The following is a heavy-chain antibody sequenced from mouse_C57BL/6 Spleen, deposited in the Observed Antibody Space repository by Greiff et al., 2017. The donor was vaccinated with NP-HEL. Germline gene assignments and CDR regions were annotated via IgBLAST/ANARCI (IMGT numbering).Heavy chain of an antibody. CDR3: AKGAVVAPGYFDV. CDR1: GFTFSDYG. V-gene: IGHV5-17*01. J-gene: IGHJ1*03. D-gene: IGHD1-1*01. CDR2: ISSGSSTI. Sequence: EVKVVESGGGLVKPGGSLKLSCAASGFTFSDYGMHWVRQAPEKGLEWVAYISSGSSTIYYADTVKGRFTISRDNAKNTLFLPMTSLRSEDTARYYCAKGAVVAPGYFDVWGTGTTVTVAS.